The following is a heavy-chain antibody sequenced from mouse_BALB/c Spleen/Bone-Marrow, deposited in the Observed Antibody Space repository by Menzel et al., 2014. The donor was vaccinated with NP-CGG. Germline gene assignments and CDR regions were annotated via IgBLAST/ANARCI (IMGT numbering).Heavy chain of an antibody. J-gene: IGHJ2*01. CDR1: GFTFTDYE. V-gene: IGHV1-15*01. CDR3: TREKVGDFDY. CDR2: IHPGSGGT. Sequence: QVHVKQSGAELVRPGASVKLSCKALGFTFTDYEMHWVKQTPVHGLEGIGTIHPGSGGTAYNQKFKGKATLTADKSSSTAYMELSSLTSEDSAVYYCTREKVGDFDYWRQGTTLTVSS.